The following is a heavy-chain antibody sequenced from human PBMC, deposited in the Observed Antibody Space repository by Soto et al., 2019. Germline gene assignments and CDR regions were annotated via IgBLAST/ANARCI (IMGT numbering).Heavy chain of an antibody. CDR2: ISSRSTFI. Sequence: GGSLRLSCTVLGFTLNNENMNWVRQDPGKGLEWVSSISSRSTFINYADSVKGRFTISRDNDKGLVYLKMNSLRAEDTAVYYCARVPPLSMRVVVGVDDFWGQGTLVTVSS. CDR1: GFTLNNEN. V-gene: IGHV3-21*06. CDR3: ARVPPLSMRVVVGVDDF. D-gene: IGHD3-22*01. J-gene: IGHJ4*02.